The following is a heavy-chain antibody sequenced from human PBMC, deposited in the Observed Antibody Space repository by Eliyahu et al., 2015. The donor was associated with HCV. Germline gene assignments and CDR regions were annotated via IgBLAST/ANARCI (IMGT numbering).Heavy chain of an antibody. V-gene: IGHV3-21*01. D-gene: IGHD1-26*01. CDR3: AKVGGGKRDY. CDR1: GFTFSSYS. Sequence: EVQLVESGGGLVKPGGSLRLSCAASGFTFSSYSTNRGRQAPGKGLEWVSSISSSSSYIYYADSVKGRFTISRDNAKNSLYLQMNSLRAEDTAVYYCAKVGGGKRDYWGQGTLVTVSS. J-gene: IGHJ4*02. CDR2: ISSSSSYI.